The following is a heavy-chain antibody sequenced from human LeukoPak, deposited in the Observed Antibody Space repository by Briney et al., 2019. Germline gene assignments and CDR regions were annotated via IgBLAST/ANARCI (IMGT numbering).Heavy chain of an antibody. CDR3: VRDTHYAFNL. J-gene: IGHJ3*01. CDR1: GFSFSGDP. CDR2: IRSGGSDK. V-gene: IGHV3-48*01. Sequence: GGSLRLSCKASGFSFSGDPMSWVRQAPGKGLEWVSNIRSGGSDKYYADSVKGRFTISRDNVKNSLYLQMNSLGAEDTAVYYCVRDTHYAFNLWGQGTMVTVS.